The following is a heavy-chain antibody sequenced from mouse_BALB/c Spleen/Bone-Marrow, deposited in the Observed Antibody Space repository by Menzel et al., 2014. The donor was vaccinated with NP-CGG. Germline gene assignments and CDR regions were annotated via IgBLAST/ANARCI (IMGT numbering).Heavy chain of an antibody. CDR3: ARLNYYGNLFV. CDR2: INPGSSTI. V-gene: IGHV4-1*02. D-gene: IGHD1-1*01. CDR1: GFDFSRYW. J-gene: IGHJ1*01. Sequence: DVKLQESGGGLVQPGGSLKLSCAASGFDFSRYWMSWVRQAPGKGLDWIGEINPGSSTINYTPSLKDKFIISRDNAKNTLYLQMSKVRSEDTALYYCARLNYYGNLFVWGAGTTVTVSS.